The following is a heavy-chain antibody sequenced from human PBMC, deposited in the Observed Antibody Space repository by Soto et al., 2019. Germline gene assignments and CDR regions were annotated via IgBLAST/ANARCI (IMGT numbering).Heavy chain of an antibody. CDR1: GDTFNFYT. V-gene: IGHV1-69*02. J-gene: IGHJ4*02. CDR3: ATSFGSGSRAFDY. D-gene: IGHD3-10*01. CDR2: FNPTLSFS. Sequence: QVQLVQSGAEVKKPGSSVKVSCKASGDTFNFYTINWVRQAPGLGLEWMGRFNPTLSFSNPALKFAGRGTLPADKPTSTASMVLSSLRSADTAIYYCATSFGSGSRAFDYWGQGALVTVSS.